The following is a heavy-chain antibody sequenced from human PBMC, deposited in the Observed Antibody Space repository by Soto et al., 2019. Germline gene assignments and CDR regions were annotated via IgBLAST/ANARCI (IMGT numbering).Heavy chain of an antibody. Sequence: GGSLRLSCAASGFTFSNYAMNWVRQAPGKGLEWVSAISNSFSDGNTHYADSVKGRFTISRDNDKNTVFLEMNSLRADDTAVYYCAKAFSPERGNYFDYWGQGPLMTVSS. CDR3: AKAFSPERGNYFDY. D-gene: IGHD1-1*01. J-gene: IGHJ4*02. V-gene: IGHV3-23*01. CDR1: GFTFSNYA. CDR2: ISNSFSDGNT.